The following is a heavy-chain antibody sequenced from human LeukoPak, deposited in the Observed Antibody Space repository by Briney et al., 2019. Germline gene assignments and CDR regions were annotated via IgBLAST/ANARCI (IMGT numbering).Heavy chain of an antibody. J-gene: IGHJ3*02. CDR2: IYYSGST. CDR3: ARDKRGPTAFDI. D-gene: IGHD3/OR15-3a*01. Sequence: SSETLSLTCTVSGGSISSYYWSWIRQPPGKGLEWIGYIYYSGSTNYNPSLKSRVTISVDTSKNQFSLKLSSVTAADTAVYYCARDKRGPTAFDIWGQGTMVTVSS. CDR1: GGSISSYY. V-gene: IGHV4-59*01.